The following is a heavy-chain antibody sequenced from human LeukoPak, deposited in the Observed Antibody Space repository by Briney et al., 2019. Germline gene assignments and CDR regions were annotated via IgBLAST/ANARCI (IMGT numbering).Heavy chain of an antibody. V-gene: IGHV3-48*01. CDR3: ARDLGRFLEWLSDVDY. D-gene: IGHD3-3*01. J-gene: IGHJ4*02. Sequence: GGSLSLSCAASGFTFSSYSMNWVRQAPGKGLEWGSCISSSSSTIYYADSVKGRFTISRDKAKNSLYLQMNSLRAEDTAVYYCARDLGRFLEWLSDVDYWGQKTLLTVSS. CDR2: ISSSSSTI. CDR1: GFTFSSYS.